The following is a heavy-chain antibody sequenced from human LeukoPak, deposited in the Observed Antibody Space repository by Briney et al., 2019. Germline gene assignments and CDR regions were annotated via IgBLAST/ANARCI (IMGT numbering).Heavy chain of an antibody. CDR3: ARVSYDSSGYFDY. J-gene: IGHJ4*02. CDR2: IYYSGST. CDR1: GGSISSSSYY. D-gene: IGHD3-22*01. Sequence: SETLSLTCTVSGGSISSSSYYWGWIRQPPGKGLEWIGSIYYSGSTYYNPSLKSRVTISVDTSKNQFSLKLSSVTAADTAVYYCARVSYDSSGYFDYWGQGTPVTVSS. V-gene: IGHV4-39*07.